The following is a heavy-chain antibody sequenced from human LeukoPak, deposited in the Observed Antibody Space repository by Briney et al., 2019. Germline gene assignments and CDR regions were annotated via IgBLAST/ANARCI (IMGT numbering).Heavy chain of an antibody. CDR1: GVSFSGYY. V-gene: IGHV4-34*01. CDR3: ARGGYGGNSVDY. J-gene: IGHJ4*02. CDR2: INHSGST. Sequence: SETLSLTCAVYGVSFSGYYWSWIRQPLGKGLEWVGEINHSGSTNYNPSLKSRVTISVDTSKNQFSLKLSSVTAADTAVYYCARGGYGGNSVDYWGQGTLVTVSS. D-gene: IGHD4-23*01.